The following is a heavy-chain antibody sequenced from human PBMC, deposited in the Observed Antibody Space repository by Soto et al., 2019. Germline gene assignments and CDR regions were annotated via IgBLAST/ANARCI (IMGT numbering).Heavy chain of an antibody. V-gene: IGHV1-46*01. J-gene: IGHJ4*02. CDR1: GYTFTSYY. D-gene: IGHD6-13*01. CDR3: ASTSSSWKIFDY. Sequence: AASVKVSCKASGYTFTSYYMHWVRQAPGQGLEWMGIINPSGGSTSYAQKFQGRVTMTRDTSTSTVYMELSSLRSEDTAVYYCASTSSSWKIFDYWGQGTLVTVSS. CDR2: INPSGGST.